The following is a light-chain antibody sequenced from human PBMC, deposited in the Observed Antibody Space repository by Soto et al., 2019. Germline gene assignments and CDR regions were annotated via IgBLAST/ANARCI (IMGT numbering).Light chain of an antibody. CDR1: STNIGSNT. CDR3: AAWDDSLNGWV. J-gene: IGLJ3*02. CDR2: SNN. Sequence: QSVLTQPPSASGTPGQRVTISCSGSSTNIGSNTVNWYQRLPGTAPKLLIYSNNQRPSGVPDRFSGSKSGTSASLAISGLQSEDEADYYCAAWDDSLNGWVFGGGTKLTVL. V-gene: IGLV1-44*01.